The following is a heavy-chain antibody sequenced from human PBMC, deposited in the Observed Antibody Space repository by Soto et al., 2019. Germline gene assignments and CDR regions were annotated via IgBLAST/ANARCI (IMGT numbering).Heavy chain of an antibody. CDR2: ISAYNGNT. D-gene: IGHD7-27*01. V-gene: IGHV1-18*01. J-gene: IGHJ3*02. CDR3: AIDYLGVPSGDGAFDI. Sequence: QVQLVQSGAEVKKPGASVKVSCKASGYTFTSYGISWVRQAPGQGLEWMGWISAYNGNTNYAQKLHGRVTMTTDTSTSTAYMELRSLRSDDTAVYYCAIDYLGVPSGDGAFDIWGQGTMDTVSS. CDR1: GYTFTSYG.